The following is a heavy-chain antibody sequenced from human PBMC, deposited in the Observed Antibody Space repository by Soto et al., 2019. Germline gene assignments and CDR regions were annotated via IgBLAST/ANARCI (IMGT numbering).Heavy chain of an antibody. CDR3: ATSVVANGTVDC. D-gene: IGHD1-7*01. Sequence: GGSLRLSCGASGFPFSNAWMNWVRQAPGKGLEWVGRVKSKRDGGTIGYASPVKGRFTISRDDSRDTVYLQLSSLKSEDTAVYYCATSVVANGTVDCWGQGTLVTVSS. CDR2: VKSKRDGGTI. V-gene: IGHV3-15*07. J-gene: IGHJ4*02. CDR1: GFPFSNAW.